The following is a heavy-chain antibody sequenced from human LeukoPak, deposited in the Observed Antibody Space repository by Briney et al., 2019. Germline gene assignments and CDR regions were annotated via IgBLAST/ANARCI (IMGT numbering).Heavy chain of an antibody. D-gene: IGHD4-17*01. CDR1: GFTFSSYS. CDR3: ARDPHYGDYGGAFDI. Sequence: GSLGLSCAASGFTFSSYSMNWVRQAPGKGLEWIGEINHSGSTNYNPSLKSRVTISVDTSKNQFSLKLSSVTAADTAVYYCARDPHYGDYGGAFDIWGQGTVVTVSS. J-gene: IGHJ3*02. V-gene: IGHV4-34*01. CDR2: INHSGST.